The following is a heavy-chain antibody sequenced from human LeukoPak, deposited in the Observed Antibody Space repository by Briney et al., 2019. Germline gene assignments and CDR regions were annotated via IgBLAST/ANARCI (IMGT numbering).Heavy chain of an antibody. D-gene: IGHD2-15*01. J-gene: IGHJ6*03. Sequence: PSETLSLTCTVSGGSISSYYWSWIRQPPGKGLEWIGYIYYSGSTNYNPSLKSRVTISVDTSKNQFSLKLSSVTAADTAVYYCASSSRGYCSGGSCYRYYMDVWGKGTTVTVSS. CDR2: IYYSGST. V-gene: IGHV4-59*01. CDR3: ASSSRGYCSGGSCYRYYMDV. CDR1: GGSISSYY.